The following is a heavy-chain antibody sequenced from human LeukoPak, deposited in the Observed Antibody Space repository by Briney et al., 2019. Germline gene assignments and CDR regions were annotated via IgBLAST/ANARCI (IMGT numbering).Heavy chain of an antibody. CDR3: DGGTGWVSNLG. CDR1: GFSFSNYW. J-gene: IGHJ4*02. D-gene: IGHD6-19*01. Sequence: GGSLRLSCAASGFSFSNYWMHWVRQPPGKGLEWVANIKQDGSEKYYVDSVKGRFTISRDNAKNSLYLQMNSLRAEDTGVYYCDGGTGWVSNLGGGQGTLVIVSS. V-gene: IGHV3-7*03. CDR2: IKQDGSEK.